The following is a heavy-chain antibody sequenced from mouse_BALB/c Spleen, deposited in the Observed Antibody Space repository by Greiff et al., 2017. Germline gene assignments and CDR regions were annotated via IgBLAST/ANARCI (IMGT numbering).Heavy chain of an antibody. D-gene: IGHD1-1*01. CDR2: INPSSGYT. J-gene: IGHJ2*01. CDR1: GYTFTSYT. V-gene: IGHV1-4*01. Sequence: QVQLKESGAELARPGASVKMSCKASGYTFTSYTMHWVKQRPGQGLEWIGYINPSSGYTNYNQKFKDKATLTADKSSSTAYMQLSSLTSEDSAVYYCARPYGSSPRFDYWGQGTTLTVSS. CDR3: ARPYGSSPRFDY.